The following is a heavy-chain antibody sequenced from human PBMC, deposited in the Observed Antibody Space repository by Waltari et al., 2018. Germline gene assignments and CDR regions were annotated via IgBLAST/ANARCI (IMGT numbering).Heavy chain of an antibody. Sequence: QVQLQESGPGLVKPSETLSLTCTVSGGSISSHYWSWIRQPPGKGLEWIWYIYYSWSTNYNPSLKSRVTISVDTSKNQFSLKLSSVTAADTAVYYCARATRWLQLGFDYWGQGTLVTVSS. J-gene: IGHJ4*02. D-gene: IGHD5-12*01. CDR3: ARATRWLQLGFDY. CDR2: IYYSWST. V-gene: IGHV4-59*11. CDR1: GGSISSHY.